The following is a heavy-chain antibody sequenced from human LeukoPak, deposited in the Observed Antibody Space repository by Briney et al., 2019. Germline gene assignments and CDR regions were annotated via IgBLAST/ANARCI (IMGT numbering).Heavy chain of an antibody. CDR2: IIPILGIA. V-gene: IGHV1-69*04. CDR3: ARWLQPIYYYGMDV. Sequence: SVKISCKASGGTFSSYAISWVRQAPGQGLEWMGRIIPILGIANYAQKFQGRVTITADKSTSTAYMELSSLRSEDTAVYYCARWLQPIYYYGMDVWGQGTTVTVSS. D-gene: IGHD5-12*01. CDR1: GGTFSSYA. J-gene: IGHJ6*02.